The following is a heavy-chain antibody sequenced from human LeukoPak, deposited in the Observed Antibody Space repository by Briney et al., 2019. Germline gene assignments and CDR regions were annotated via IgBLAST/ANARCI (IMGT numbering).Heavy chain of an antibody. V-gene: IGHV1-69*13. J-gene: IGHJ4*02. D-gene: IGHD3-9*01. Sequence: ASVKVSCKASGGTFSSYAISWVRQAPGQGLEWMGGIIPIFGTANYAQKFQGRVTITADESTSTAYMELSSLRSEDTAVYYCARVGDILTGYYSAPAGYYFDYWGQGNLVTVSS. CDR3: ARVGDILTGYYSAPAGYYFDY. CDR2: IIPIFGTA. CDR1: GGTFSSYA.